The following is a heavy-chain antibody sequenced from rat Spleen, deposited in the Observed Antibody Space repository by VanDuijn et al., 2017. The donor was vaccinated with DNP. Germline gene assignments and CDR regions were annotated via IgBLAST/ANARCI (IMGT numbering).Heavy chain of an antibody. V-gene: IGHV5-22*01. D-gene: IGHD1-11*01. CDR3: ARQRGYFDY. CDR1: GFTFTDYY. Sequence: EVQLVESGGGFVQPGGSLNLSCSASGFTFTDYYMAWVRQAPTKGLEWVAYMSSDGNHIFYGDSVKGRFTISRDNTRTTLYLQMNSLRSKDMATYYCARQRGYFDYWGQGVMVTVSS. CDR2: MSSDGNHI. J-gene: IGHJ2*01.